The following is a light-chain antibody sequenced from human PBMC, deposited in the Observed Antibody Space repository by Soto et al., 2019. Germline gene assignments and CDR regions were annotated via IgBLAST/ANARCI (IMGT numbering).Light chain of an antibody. CDR2: EVS. Sequence: QSVLTQPASVSGSPGQSITISCTGTSSDVGSYNLVSWYQQYPGKAPNLMIYEVSKRPSGVSNRFSGSKSGNTASLTISGLQAEDEADYYCCSYAGSSIFYVFGTGTKVTVL. CDR1: SSDVGSYNL. CDR3: CSYAGSSIFYV. J-gene: IGLJ1*01. V-gene: IGLV2-23*02.